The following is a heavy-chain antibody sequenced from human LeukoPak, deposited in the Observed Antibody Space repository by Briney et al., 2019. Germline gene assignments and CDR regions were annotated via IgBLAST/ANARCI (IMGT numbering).Heavy chain of an antibody. CDR1: GLTFSSYE. CDR2: ISSSGSTI. D-gene: IGHD3-10*01. Sequence: PGGSLRLSGAASGLTFSSYEMNWVRQAPGKGLEWVSYISSSGSTIYYADSVKGRFTISRDNAKNSLYLRMNSLRAEDTAVYYCARGRYYYGSGSYSRHYYYGMDVWGKGTTVTVSS. J-gene: IGHJ6*04. V-gene: IGHV3-48*03. CDR3: ARGRYYYGSGSYSRHYYYGMDV.